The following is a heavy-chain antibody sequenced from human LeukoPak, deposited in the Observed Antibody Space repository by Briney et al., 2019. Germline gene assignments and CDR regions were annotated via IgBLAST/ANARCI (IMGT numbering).Heavy chain of an antibody. CDR2: ISSSSSYI. CDR3: AREVRVTTVLDY. J-gene: IGHJ4*02. CDR1: GFTFSTYR. V-gene: IGHV3-21*06. Sequence: GGSLRLSCAASGFTFSTYRMNWVRQAPGKGLEWVSSISSSSSYIYYADSVNGRFTISRDNAKNSLFLQMNSLGAEDTAVYYCAREVRVTTVLDYWGQGTQVTVFS. D-gene: IGHD4-17*01.